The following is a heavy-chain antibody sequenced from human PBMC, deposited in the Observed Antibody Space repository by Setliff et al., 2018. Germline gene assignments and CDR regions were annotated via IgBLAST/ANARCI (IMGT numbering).Heavy chain of an antibody. CDR2: ISSSSSTI. D-gene: IGHD6-19*01. CDR3: ARHRTIIAVAGPLDY. J-gene: IGHJ4*02. CDR1: GSTFSSYS. Sequence: GGSLRLSCAASGSTFSSYSMNWVRQAPGKGLEWVSYISSSSSTIYYADSVKGRFTISRDNAKNSLYLQMNSLRAEDTAVYYCARHRTIIAVAGPLDYWGQGTLVTVS. V-gene: IGHV3-48*04.